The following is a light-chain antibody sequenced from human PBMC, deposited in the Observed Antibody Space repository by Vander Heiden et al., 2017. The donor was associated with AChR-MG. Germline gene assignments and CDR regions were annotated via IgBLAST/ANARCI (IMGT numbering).Light chain of an antibody. V-gene: IGKV3-15*01. Sequence: VTTQSPATLSVSPGESATLSCRASQSVSSNLAWYQQKPGQAPRLLIYGASTRATGIPARFSGSGSGTEFTLTISSLQSEDFAVYYCQQYNNWPLTFGGGTKVEIK. J-gene: IGKJ4*01. CDR3: QQYNNWPLT. CDR1: QSVSSN. CDR2: GAS.